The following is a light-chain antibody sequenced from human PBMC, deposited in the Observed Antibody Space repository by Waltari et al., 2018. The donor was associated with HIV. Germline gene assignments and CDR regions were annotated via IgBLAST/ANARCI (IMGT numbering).Light chain of an antibody. V-gene: IGKV3-15*01. Sequence: EVVMTQSPATLPVSPGERVTLSCRASQSVNRQLAWYQQKAGQAPRLLIHGASSRASGIPARFSGSGSGTDFSLTISSLKSEDFAIYYCQQYDNWPYTFGQGTKLDI. J-gene: IGKJ2*01. CDR1: QSVNRQ. CDR3: QQYDNWPYT. CDR2: GAS.